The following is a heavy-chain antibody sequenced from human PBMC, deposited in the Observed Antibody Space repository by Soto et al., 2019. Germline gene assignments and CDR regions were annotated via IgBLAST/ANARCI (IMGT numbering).Heavy chain of an antibody. CDR3: RSLFASGWHGV. J-gene: IGHJ4*02. D-gene: IGHD6-19*01. CDR2: ISYDGSNR. Sequence: QVQLVESGGGVVQPGRSLRLSCAAPGFSLSSHGMHWVRQAPGKGLEWMAFISYDGSNRGYADSVRGRFTISRDNSKNMVYRQMNSLRVEDTAMYYCRSLFASGWHGVWGQGTLVTVSS. CDR1: GFSLSSHG. V-gene: IGHV3-30-3*01.